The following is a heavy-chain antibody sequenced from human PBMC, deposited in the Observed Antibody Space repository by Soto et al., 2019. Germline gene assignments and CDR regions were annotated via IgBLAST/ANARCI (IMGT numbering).Heavy chain of an antibody. D-gene: IGHD3-16*01. CDR1: GYTFTKYG. J-gene: IGHJ4*02. CDR3: AREMAGLGGEYDY. CDR2: ISGSSGNA. Sequence: QVQLVQSGAEVKNPGASVKVSCKTSGYTFTKYGVGWVRQAPGQGLEWMGWISGSSGNANYVEKVQGRITLTTDTSTSTAYIELRSLRSDDTAVYYCAREMAGLGGEYDYWGQGTLVTVSS. V-gene: IGHV1-18*01.